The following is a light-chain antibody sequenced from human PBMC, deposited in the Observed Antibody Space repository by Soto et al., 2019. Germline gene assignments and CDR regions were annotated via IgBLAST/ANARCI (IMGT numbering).Light chain of an antibody. CDR3: MQALQTPRT. CDR1: QSLLHSNGYNY. CDR2: LGS. V-gene: IGKV2-28*01. J-gene: IGKJ3*01. Sequence: DIVMTQSPLSLPVTPGEPASISCRSSQSLLHSNGYNYLDWYLQKPGQSPQLLIYLGSNRASGAPDRFSASGSGTDFTMPISSVAAEVFAVYYCMQALQTPRTFCPGTKVDIK.